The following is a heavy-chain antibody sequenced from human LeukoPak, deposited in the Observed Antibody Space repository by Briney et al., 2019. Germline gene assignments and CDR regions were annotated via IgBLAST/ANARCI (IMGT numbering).Heavy chain of an antibody. CDR3: ATGDSGWYNY. J-gene: IGHJ4*02. CDR1: GFTFSNSW. CDR2: IKSDGSYI. V-gene: IGHV3-74*03. Sequence: QPGGSLRLSCAASGFTFSNSWMHWVRQGPGKGPVWVSRIKSDGSYITYADSVKGRFIISRDNAENTLNLQMNSLRVDDTAVYYCATGDSGWYNYWGQGTLVTVSA. D-gene: IGHD6-19*01.